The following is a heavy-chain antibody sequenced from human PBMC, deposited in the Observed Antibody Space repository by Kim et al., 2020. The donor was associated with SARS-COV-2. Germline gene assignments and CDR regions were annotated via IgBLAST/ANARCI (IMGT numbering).Heavy chain of an antibody. V-gene: IGHV3-33*01. D-gene: IGHD6-13*01. CDR3: ARGQIAAAGSLYGMDV. Sequence: GGSLRLSCAASGFTFSSYGMHWVRQAPGKGLEWVAVIWYDGSNKYYADSVKGRFTISRDNSKNTLYLQMNSLRAEDTAVYYCARGQIAAAGSLYGMDVWGQGTTVTVSS. J-gene: IGHJ6*02. CDR2: IWYDGSNK. CDR1: GFTFSSYG.